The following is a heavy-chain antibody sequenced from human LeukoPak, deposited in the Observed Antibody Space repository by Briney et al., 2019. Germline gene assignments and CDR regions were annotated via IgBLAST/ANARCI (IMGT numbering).Heavy chain of an antibody. J-gene: IGHJ6*03. CDR2: IYYSGNT. V-gene: IGHV4-59*01. Sequence: PSETLSLTCTVSGGSISTYYWSWIRQPPGEGLEWIGNIYYSGNTKQNPFLRSRVTISVDTSKNQFSLKLSSVTAADTAVYFCARAPEYSSTSVHYYYYMDVWGKGTTVTVSS. CDR1: GGSISTYY. CDR3: ARAPEYSSTSVHYYYYMDV. D-gene: IGHD6-6*01.